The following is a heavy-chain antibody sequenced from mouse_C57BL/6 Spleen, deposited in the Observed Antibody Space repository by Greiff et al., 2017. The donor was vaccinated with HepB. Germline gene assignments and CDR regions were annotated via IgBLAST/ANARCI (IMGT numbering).Heavy chain of an antibody. Sequence: VQLQQSGAELVKPGASVKLSCKASGYTFTSYWMHWVKQRPGRGLEWIGRIDPNSGGTKYNEKFKSKATLTVDKPSSTAYMQLSSLTSEDSAVYYWASLITTVVAFYWYFDVWGTGTTVTVSS. V-gene: IGHV1-72*01. D-gene: IGHD1-1*01. J-gene: IGHJ1*03. CDR1: GYTFTSYW. CDR2: IDPNSGGT. CDR3: ASLITTVVAFYWYFDV.